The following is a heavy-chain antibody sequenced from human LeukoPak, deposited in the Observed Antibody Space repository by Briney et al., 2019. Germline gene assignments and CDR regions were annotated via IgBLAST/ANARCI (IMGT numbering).Heavy chain of an antibody. CDR3: AKDRFDYGGNFGLGYYFDY. Sequence: PGRSLRLSCAASGFSFRSYAMHWVRQAPGKGLEWVAVISYDGSDKYYADSVKGRSTISRDNSKNTLYLQMNSLRAEDTAVYYCAKDRFDYGGNFGLGYYFDYWGQGTLVTVSS. CDR1: GFSFRSYA. CDR2: ISYDGSDK. J-gene: IGHJ4*02. D-gene: IGHD4-23*01. V-gene: IGHV3-30-3*01.